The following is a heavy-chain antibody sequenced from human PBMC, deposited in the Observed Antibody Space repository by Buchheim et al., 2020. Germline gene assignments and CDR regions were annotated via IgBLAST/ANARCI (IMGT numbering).Heavy chain of an antibody. V-gene: IGHV3-30*18. Sequence: QVQLVESGGGVVQPGRSLRLSCAASGFTFSSYGMHWVRQAPGKGLEWVAVISSDGSNKYYADSVKGRFTISRDNSKNTLYLQMNSLRAEDTDVYYGAKDAGRYGSGRPPPENWGQGTL. CDR1: GFTFSSYG. CDR2: ISSDGSNK. CDR3: AKDAGRYGSGRPPPEN. J-gene: IGHJ4*02. D-gene: IGHD3-10*01.